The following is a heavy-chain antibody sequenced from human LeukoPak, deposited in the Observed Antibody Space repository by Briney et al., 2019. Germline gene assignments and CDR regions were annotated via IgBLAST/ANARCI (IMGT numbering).Heavy chain of an antibody. Sequence: GGSLRLSCAASGFTSSSYEMNWVRQAPGKGLEWVSYISSSGSTIYYADSVKGRFTISRDNAKNSLYLQMNSLRAEDTAVYYCASTTIFGPLDPWGQGTLVTVSS. J-gene: IGHJ5*02. CDR1: GFTSSSYE. V-gene: IGHV3-48*03. CDR3: ASTTIFGPLDP. CDR2: ISSSGSTI. D-gene: IGHD3-3*01.